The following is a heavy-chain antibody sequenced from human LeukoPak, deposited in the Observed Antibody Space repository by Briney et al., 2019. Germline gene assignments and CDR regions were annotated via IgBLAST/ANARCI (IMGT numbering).Heavy chain of an antibody. CDR2: TRNKANSYTT. CDR3: ARGESGSYYGYYYYGMDV. D-gene: IGHD1-26*01. Sequence: GGSLRLSCAASGFTFSDHYMDWVRQAPGKGLEWVGRTRNKANSYTTEYAASVKGRFTISRDDSKNSLYLQMNSLKTEDTAVYYCARGESGSYYGYYYYGMDVWGQGTTVTVSS. J-gene: IGHJ6*02. V-gene: IGHV3-72*01. CDR1: GFTFSDHY.